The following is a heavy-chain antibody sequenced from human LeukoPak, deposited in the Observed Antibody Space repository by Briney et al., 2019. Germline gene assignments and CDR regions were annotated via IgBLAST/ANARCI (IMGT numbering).Heavy chain of an antibody. Sequence: GGSLRLSCAASGFTFSSYSMNWVRQAPGKGLEWVSSISSSSSYIYYADPVKGRFTISRDNAKNSLYLQMNSLRAEDTAVYYCARDIRGSGAGGFDYWGQGTLVTVSS. CDR3: ARDIRGSGAGGFDY. J-gene: IGHJ4*02. CDR2: ISSSSSYI. V-gene: IGHV3-21*01. CDR1: GFTFSSYS. D-gene: IGHD3-10*01.